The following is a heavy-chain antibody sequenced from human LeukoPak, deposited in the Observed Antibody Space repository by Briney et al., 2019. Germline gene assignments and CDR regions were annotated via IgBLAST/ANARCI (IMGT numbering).Heavy chain of an antibody. J-gene: IGHJ4*02. CDR1: GFTFTSSA. D-gene: IGHD5-18*01. CDR3: AAVSAPGYSYGLDY. V-gene: IGHV1-58*02. CDR2: IVVGSGNT. Sequence: SVKVSFKASGFTFTSSAMQWVRQARGPRLEWIGWIVVGSGNTNYAQRFQERVTITRDTSTSTAYMELSSLRSEDTAVYYCAAVSAPGYSYGLDYWGQGTLVTVSS.